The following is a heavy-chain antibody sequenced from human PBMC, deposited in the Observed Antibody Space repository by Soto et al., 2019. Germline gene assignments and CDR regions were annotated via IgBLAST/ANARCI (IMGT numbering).Heavy chain of an antibody. D-gene: IGHD4-17*01. V-gene: IGHV1-2*02. CDR1: GYTFTGYY. CDR3: ATRLPLDY. J-gene: IGHJ4*02. CDR2: ISLNNGDT. Sequence: ASVKVSCKASGYTFTGYYMHRVRQAPGQGLEWVGWISLNNGDTNYAQNFQGRIILSRDTSVSTAYMELTRLRSSDRVVYYCATRLPLDYWGQGTRVTVSS.